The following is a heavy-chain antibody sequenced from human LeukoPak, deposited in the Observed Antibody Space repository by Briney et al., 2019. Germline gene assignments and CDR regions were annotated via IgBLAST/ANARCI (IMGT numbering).Heavy chain of an antibody. J-gene: IGHJ4*02. CDR2: ISGSGGST. CDR3: VTTLDWSYFDS. CDR1: GFTFSSYA. D-gene: IGHD1-1*01. Sequence: GGSLRLSCAASGFTFSSYAMSWVRQAPGKGLEWVSAISGSGGSTYYADSVKGRFTISRDNARNTLYLQMNSLRGEDTAVYYCVTTLDWSYFDSWGQGTLVTVSS. V-gene: IGHV3-23*01.